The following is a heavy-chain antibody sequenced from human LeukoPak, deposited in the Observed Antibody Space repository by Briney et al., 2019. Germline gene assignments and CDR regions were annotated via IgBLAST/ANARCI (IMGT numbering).Heavy chain of an antibody. CDR2: ISSSSSYI. CDR1: GFTFSRYS. D-gene: IGHD3-10*01. Sequence: PGGSLRLSCSASGFTFSRYSMSWVRQAPGKGLEWVSSISSSSSYIYYADSVKGRFTISRDNAKNSQYLQMNSLRAEDTAVYYCARVRGVPDWGQGTLVTVSS. V-gene: IGHV3-21*06. J-gene: IGHJ4*02. CDR3: ARVRGVPD.